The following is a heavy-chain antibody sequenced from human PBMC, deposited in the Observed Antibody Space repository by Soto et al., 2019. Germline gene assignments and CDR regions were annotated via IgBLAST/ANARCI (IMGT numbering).Heavy chain of an antibody. CDR1: GFTFSSYA. CDR3: AKSYSSNWYDYFDY. V-gene: IGHV3-23*01. CDR2: SSGGGGST. J-gene: IGHJ4*02. D-gene: IGHD6-13*01. Sequence: PGGSLRLSCAASGFTFSSYAMSWVRQAPGKGLAWVSASSGGGGSTYYADSVKGRFSISRDNSKNTLYLQMNSLRAEDTAVYFCAKSYSSNWYDYFDYWGQGSVVTVSS.